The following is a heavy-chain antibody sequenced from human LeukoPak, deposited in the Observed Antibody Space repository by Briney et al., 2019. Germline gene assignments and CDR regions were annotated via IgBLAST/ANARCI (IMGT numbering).Heavy chain of an antibody. V-gene: IGHV4-61*02. CDR1: GGSISSGSYY. D-gene: IGHD3-3*01. J-gene: IGHJ6*03. Sequence: KPSQTLSLTCTVPGGSISSGSYYWSWIRQPAGKGLEWIGRIYTSGSTNYNPSLKSRVTISVDTSKNQFSLKLSSVTAADTAVYYCARYYDFWSGYYFRPGDYYYMDVWGKGTTVTVSS. CDR2: IYTSGST. CDR3: ARYYDFWSGYYFRPGDYYYMDV.